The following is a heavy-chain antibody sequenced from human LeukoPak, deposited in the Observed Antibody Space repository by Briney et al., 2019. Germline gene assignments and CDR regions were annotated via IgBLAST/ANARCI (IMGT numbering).Heavy chain of an antibody. CDR3: AKEAYASGSYSYGMDV. J-gene: IGHJ6*02. Sequence: GGSLRLSCAASGFTFSSYAMYWVRQAPGKGLGWVSGIFGSGGSTHYADSVKGRFTISRDNSKNTLYLQMNSLRPEDTAVYYCAKEAYASGSYSYGMDVWGQGTTVTVSS. CDR1: GFTFSSYA. D-gene: IGHD3-10*01. CDR2: IFGSGGST. V-gene: IGHV3-23*01.